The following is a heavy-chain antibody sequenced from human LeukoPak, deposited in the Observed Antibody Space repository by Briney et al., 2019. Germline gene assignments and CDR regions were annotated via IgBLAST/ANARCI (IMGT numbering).Heavy chain of an antibody. CDR2: IVIGSGKT. D-gene: IGHD4-11*01. CDR1: GFTFTSSA. Sequence: ASVRVSSVASGFTFTSSAMHWVRQARGQRGEWIGWIVIGSGKTNYAQKFQERVTITREISTRTAYMELSSLRSEVTAVYYCAADPSWDSNPYWYFDLWGRGTLVTVSS. CDR3: AADPSWDSNPYWYFDL. J-gene: IGHJ2*01. V-gene: IGHV1-58*02.